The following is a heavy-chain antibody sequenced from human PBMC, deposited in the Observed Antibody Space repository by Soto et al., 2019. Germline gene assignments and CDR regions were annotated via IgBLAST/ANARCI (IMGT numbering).Heavy chain of an antibody. CDR3: ARNGNRLPFDY. Sequence: QVQLQESGPGLVKPSETLSLTCTVSGGSISSYYWSWIRQPPGKGLEWIGYIYYSGSTNYNPSLKSRVTISVDTSKNQFSLNLSSVTAADTAVYYCARNGNRLPFDYWGQGTLVTVSS. CDR2: IYYSGST. CDR1: GGSISSYY. V-gene: IGHV4-59*08. D-gene: IGHD2-8*01. J-gene: IGHJ4*02.